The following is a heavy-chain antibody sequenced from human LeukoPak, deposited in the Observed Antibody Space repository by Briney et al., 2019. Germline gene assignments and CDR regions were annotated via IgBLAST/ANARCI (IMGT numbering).Heavy chain of an antibody. CDR1: AFIFSGHW. D-gene: IGHD3-22*01. CDR2: IYSDDST. CDR3: ARDGKDSRGHYHHGMDV. J-gene: IGHJ6*02. Sequence: GGSLRLSCEGSAFIFSGHWMNWVRQAPGKGLEWVSDIYSDDSTYYADSVKGRFTMSRDNSKNTLYLQMNSLRAEDTAVYYCARDGKDSRGHYHHGMDVWGQGTTVTVSS. V-gene: IGHV3-53*01.